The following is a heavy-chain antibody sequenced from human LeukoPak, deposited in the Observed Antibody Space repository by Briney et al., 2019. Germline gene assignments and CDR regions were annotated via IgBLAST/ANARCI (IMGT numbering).Heavy chain of an antibody. V-gene: IGHV5-51*01. CDR3: AKGGSSSLRAFDI. CDR1: GYSFSNYW. D-gene: IGHD6-6*01. J-gene: IGHJ3*02. Sequence: PGESLKISCKGSGYSFSNYWIGWVRQMPGKGLEWMGIIYPGDSDTRYSPSFQGQVTISADKYISTAYLQWSSLKASDTAMYYCAKGGSSSLRAFDIWGQGTMVTVSS. CDR2: IYPGDSDT.